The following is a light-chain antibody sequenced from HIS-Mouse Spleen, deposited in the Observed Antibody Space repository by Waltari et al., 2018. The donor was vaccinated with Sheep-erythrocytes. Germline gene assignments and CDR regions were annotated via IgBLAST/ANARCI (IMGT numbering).Light chain of an antibody. Sequence: QSALTQPRSVSGSPGHSVTISCTGTSSAVGGSNHGSWYQPHPGKAPKLMIYDVSKRPSGVPDRFSGSKSGNTASLTISGLQAEDEADYYCCSYAGSYNHVFATGTKVTVL. CDR2: DVS. J-gene: IGLJ1*01. V-gene: IGLV2-11*01. CDR3: CSYAGSYNHV. CDR1: SSAVGGSNH.